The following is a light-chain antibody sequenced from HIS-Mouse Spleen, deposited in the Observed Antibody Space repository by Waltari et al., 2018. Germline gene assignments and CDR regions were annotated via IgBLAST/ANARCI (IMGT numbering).Light chain of an antibody. J-gene: IGLJ3*02. V-gene: IGLV1-47*01. Sequence: QSVLTQPPSASGTPGQRVTIPCSGSRSNIGSNYVYWYQQLPGTAPKLLIYRNNRRPSGVPDRFSGSKSGTSASLAISGLRSEDEADYYCAAWDDSLSGWVFGGGTKLTVL. CDR3: AAWDDSLSGWV. CDR1: RSNIGSNY. CDR2: RNN.